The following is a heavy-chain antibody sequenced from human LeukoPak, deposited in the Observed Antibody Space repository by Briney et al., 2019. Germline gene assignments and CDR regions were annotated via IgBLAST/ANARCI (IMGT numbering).Heavy chain of an antibody. CDR2: IYYSGST. Sequence: SETLSFTCTVSGGSIRSHYWSWIRQPPGKGLEWIGYIYYSGSTNYNPSLKSRVTISVDTFKNQFSLKLSSVTAADTAVYYCARASMYRGYFDYWGQGTLVTVSS. V-gene: IGHV4-59*11. CDR1: GGSIRSHY. CDR3: ARASMYRGYFDY. J-gene: IGHJ4*02. D-gene: IGHD2-2*01.